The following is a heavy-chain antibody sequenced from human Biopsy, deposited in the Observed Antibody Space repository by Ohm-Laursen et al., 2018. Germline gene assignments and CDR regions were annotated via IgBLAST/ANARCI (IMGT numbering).Heavy chain of an antibody. V-gene: IGHV4-39*01. CDR1: GGSISNNNYY. CDR2: IFYRGST. D-gene: IGHD3-22*01. CDR3: ARDYDTSGYYYVS. Sequence: SETQSLTCTVSGGSISNNNYYWGWIRQPPGKGLEWIGSIFYRGSTHYKPSLKSRVNISVDTSKNQFSLKLNSVTAADTAVYYCARDYDTSGYYYVSWGQGTLVTVSS. J-gene: IGHJ5*02.